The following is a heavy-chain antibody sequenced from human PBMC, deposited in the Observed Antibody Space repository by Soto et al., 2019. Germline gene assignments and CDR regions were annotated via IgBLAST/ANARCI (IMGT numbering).Heavy chain of an antibody. V-gene: IGHV4-34*01. Sequence: QVQLQQWGAGLLKPSETLSLTCAVYGESFSGYYWSWIRQPPGKGLEWIGEINHSASTNYNPSLKSRVTISADTSKKQFSLNLSSVTAADTAVYYCASSAGKYYYYYAMDVWGQGTTVTVSS. CDR2: INHSAST. CDR3: ASSAGKYYYYYAMDV. D-gene: IGHD3-10*01. CDR1: GESFSGYY. J-gene: IGHJ6*02.